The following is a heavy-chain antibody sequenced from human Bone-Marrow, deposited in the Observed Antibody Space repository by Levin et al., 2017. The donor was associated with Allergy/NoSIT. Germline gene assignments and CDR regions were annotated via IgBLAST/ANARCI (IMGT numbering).Heavy chain of an antibody. Sequence: GASVKVSCKASGGTFSSYAISWVRQAPGQGLEWMGGIIPIFGTANYAQKFQGRVTITADKSTSTAYMELSSLRSEDTAVYYCARSFHNMYYGDYEEPFDYWGQGTLVTVSS. D-gene: IGHD4-17*01. V-gene: IGHV1-69*06. CDR2: IIPIFGTA. CDR1: GGTFSSYA. CDR3: ARSFHNMYYGDYEEPFDY. J-gene: IGHJ4*02.